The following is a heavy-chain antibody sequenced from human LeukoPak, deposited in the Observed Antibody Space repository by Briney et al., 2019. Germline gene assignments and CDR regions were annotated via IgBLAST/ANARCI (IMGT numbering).Heavy chain of an antibody. J-gene: IGHJ4*02. Sequence: SETLSLTCTVSGGSISSSSYYWGWIRQPPGKGLEWIGSIYYSGSTYYNPSLKSRVTISVDTSNNQFSLKLSSVTAADTAVYYCARGGPAVGYDSSGYYLDYWGQGTLVTVSS. CDR2: IYYSGST. V-gene: IGHV4-39*07. CDR3: ARGGPAVGYDSSGYYLDY. D-gene: IGHD3-22*01. CDR1: GGSISSSSYY.